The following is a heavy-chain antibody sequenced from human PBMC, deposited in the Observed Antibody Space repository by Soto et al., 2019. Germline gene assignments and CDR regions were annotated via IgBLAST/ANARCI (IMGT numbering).Heavy chain of an antibody. CDR2: MNPNSGNT. D-gene: IGHD5-12*01. CDR3: ATSGYDYYYYYMDV. V-gene: IGHV1-8*01. Sequence: ASVKVSCKASGYTFTSYYINWVRQATGQGLEWMGWMNPNSGNTGYAQKFQGRVTMTRNTSISTAYMELSSLRSEDTAVYYCATSGYDYYYYYMDVWGKGTTVTVSS. J-gene: IGHJ6*03. CDR1: GYTFTSYY.